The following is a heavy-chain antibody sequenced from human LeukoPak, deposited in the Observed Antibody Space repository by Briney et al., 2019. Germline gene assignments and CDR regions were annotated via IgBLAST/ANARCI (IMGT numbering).Heavy chain of an antibody. Sequence: ASAKVSCKASGYTFTGYYMHWVRQAPGQGLEWMGRINPNSGGTNYAQKFQGRVTMTRDTSISTAYMELSRLRSDDTAVYYCARCRFEVVTELDYWGQGTLVTVSS. D-gene: IGHD2-21*02. J-gene: IGHJ4*02. CDR3: ARCRFEVVTELDY. CDR2: INPNSGGT. CDR1: GYTFTGYY. V-gene: IGHV1-2*06.